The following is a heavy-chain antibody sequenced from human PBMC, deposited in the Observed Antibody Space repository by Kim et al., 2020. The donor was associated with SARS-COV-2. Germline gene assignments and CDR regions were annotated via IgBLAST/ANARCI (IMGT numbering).Heavy chain of an antibody. J-gene: IGHJ4*02. V-gene: IGHV3-23*01. CDR3: AKDGSGRYYAPIDY. Sequence: GGSLRLSCAASGFTFSSYAMSWVRQAPGKGLEWVSAISGSGGSTYYAGSVKGRFTISRDNSKNTLYLQMNRLRAEDTAVYYCAKDGSGRYYAPIDYWGQGTLVTVS. D-gene: IGHD3-10*01. CDR1: GFTFSSYA. CDR2: ISGSGGST.